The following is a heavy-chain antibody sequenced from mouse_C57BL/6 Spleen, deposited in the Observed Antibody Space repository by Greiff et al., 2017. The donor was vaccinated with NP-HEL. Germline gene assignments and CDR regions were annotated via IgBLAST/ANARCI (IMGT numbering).Heavy chain of an antibody. V-gene: IGHV1-69*01. CDR1: GYTFTSYW. J-gene: IGHJ2*01. D-gene: IGHD3-1*01. Sequence: QVQLQQPGAELVMPGASVKLSCKASGYTFTSYWMHWVKQRPGPGLEWIGEIDPSDSYTNYNQKFKGKSTLTVDKSSSTAYMQLSSLTSEDSAVYYCASNSGYYFDYWGQGTTLTVSS. CDR2: IDPSDSYT. CDR3: ASNSGYYFDY.